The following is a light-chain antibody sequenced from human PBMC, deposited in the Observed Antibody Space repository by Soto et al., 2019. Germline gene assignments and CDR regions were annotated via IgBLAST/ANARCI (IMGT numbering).Light chain of an antibody. CDR1: TSNLGAGYD. Sequence: QSVLTQPPSVSGAPGQTVTISCTGTTSNLGAGYDVHWYQQFPGAAPKVLIFRNTNRPSGVPDRFSGSKSGASASLVITGLQADDEADYFCQSYDVRLSGSVFGGGTKLTVL. J-gene: IGLJ2*01. CDR3: QSYDVRLSGSV. V-gene: IGLV1-40*01. CDR2: RNT.